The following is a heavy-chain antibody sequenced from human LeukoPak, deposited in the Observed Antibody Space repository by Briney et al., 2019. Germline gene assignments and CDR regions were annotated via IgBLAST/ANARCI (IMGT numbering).Heavy chain of an antibody. Sequence: SETLSLTCSVSGGSISGYYWSWIRQPPGKGLEWIGYIHYSGSTHYNPSLKSRVTISVDTSKNQFSLKLSSVTAADTAVYFCARQNYGSAPLRYWGQGTLVTVSS. D-gene: IGHD3-10*01. V-gene: IGHV4-59*01. CDR3: ARQNYGSAPLRY. CDR2: IHYSGST. CDR1: GGSISGYY. J-gene: IGHJ4*02.